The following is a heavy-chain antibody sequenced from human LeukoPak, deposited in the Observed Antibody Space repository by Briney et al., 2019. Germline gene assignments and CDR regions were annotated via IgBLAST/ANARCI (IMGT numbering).Heavy chain of an antibody. Sequence: ASVKVSCKASGYTFTSYAMNWVRQAPGQGLEWMGWINTNTGNPTYAQGFTGRFVFSLDTSVSTAYLLISSLKAEDTAVYYCARDGYSYGNNWFDPWGQGTLVTVSS. CDR3: ARDGYSYGNNWFDP. CDR2: INTNTGNP. CDR1: GYTFTSYA. J-gene: IGHJ5*02. V-gene: IGHV7-4-1*02. D-gene: IGHD5-18*01.